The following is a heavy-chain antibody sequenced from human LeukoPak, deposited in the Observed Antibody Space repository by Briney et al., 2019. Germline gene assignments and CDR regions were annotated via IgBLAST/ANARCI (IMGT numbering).Heavy chain of an antibody. Sequence: ASVKVSCKASGYIFTSYGITWVRQAPGQGLEWMGWISTYNGDTNYAQNLQGRVTITTDTSTSTAYMDLRSLRSDDTAVYYCARDTGSSPGDYWGQGTLVTVSS. V-gene: IGHV1-18*01. D-gene: IGHD1-26*01. CDR1: GYIFTSYG. CDR2: ISTYNGDT. CDR3: ARDTGSSPGDY. J-gene: IGHJ4*02.